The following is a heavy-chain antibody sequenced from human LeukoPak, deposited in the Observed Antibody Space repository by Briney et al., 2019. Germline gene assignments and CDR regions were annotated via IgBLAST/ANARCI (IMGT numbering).Heavy chain of an antibody. J-gene: IGHJ4*02. CDR3: ARGGPYDFWTRPRGYFDY. Sequence: NPSETLSLTCAVYGGSFRGYYWSWIRQPPGKGLEWIGEINHSGSTNYNPSLKSRVTISVDTSKNQFSLKLSSVTAADTAVYYCARGGPYDFWTRPRGYFDYWGQGTLVTVSS. D-gene: IGHD3-3*01. CDR2: INHSGST. V-gene: IGHV4-34*01. CDR1: GGSFRGYY.